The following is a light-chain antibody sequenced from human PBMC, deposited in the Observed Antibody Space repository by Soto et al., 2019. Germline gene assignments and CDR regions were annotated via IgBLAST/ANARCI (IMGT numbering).Light chain of an antibody. CDR3: QSFDSRLSGWV. Sequence: QSVLTQPPSVSGAPGQRVTISCTGSSSNIGAGYDVHWYQHLPGTAPKLLVHGNNDRPSGVPDRFSASKSDTSASLAITGLKVEDEADYYCQSFDSRLSGWVFGGGTKLTVL. CDR1: SSNIGAGYD. J-gene: IGLJ2*01. V-gene: IGLV1-40*01. CDR2: GNN.